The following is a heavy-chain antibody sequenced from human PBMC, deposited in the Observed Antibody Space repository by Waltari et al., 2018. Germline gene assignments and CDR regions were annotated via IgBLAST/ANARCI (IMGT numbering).Heavy chain of an antibody. D-gene: IGHD6-13*01. J-gene: IGHJ3*02. V-gene: IGHV1-2*04. CDR2: INPNRGGT. Sequence: QVQRVQSGAEVKKPGASVKVSCKASGYTFTGYYMHWVRQAPGQGLEWMGWINPNRGGTNYAQKFQGWVTMTRDTSISTAYMELSRLRSDDTAGYYCARGDSYSSSWYFDRTDAFDIWGQGTMVTVSS. CDR1: GYTFTGYY. CDR3: ARGDSYSSSWYFDRTDAFDI.